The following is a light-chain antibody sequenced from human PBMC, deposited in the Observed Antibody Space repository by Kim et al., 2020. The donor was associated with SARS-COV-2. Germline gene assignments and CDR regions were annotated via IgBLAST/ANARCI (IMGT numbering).Light chain of an antibody. CDR3: QQRSNWWT. V-gene: IGKV3-11*01. J-gene: IGKJ1*01. CDR2: DAS. CDR1: QSVSSY. Sequence: SLSPGERATLSCRASQSVSSYLAWYQQKPGQAPRLLIYDASNSATGIPARFSGSGSGTDFTLTISSLEPEDFAVYYCQQRSNWWTFGQGTKVDIK.